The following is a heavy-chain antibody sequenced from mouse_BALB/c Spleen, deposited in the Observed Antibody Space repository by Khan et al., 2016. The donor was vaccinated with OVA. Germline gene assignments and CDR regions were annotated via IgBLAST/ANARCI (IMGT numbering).Heavy chain of an antibody. CDR2: TNPTNGRT. Sequence: QVQLQQSGAELVKAGASVKMSCKASGYTFTSYWMHWVKQRLGQGLEWFAETNPTNGRTYYNEKFKSKATLTVDKSSSTAYMLLSGTTFEYSAVYYCARIKKIVATYFDYWGQGTTLTVSS. CDR3: ARIKKIVATYFDY. V-gene: IGHV1S81*02. CDR1: GYTFTSYW. D-gene: IGHD1-1*01. J-gene: IGHJ2*01.